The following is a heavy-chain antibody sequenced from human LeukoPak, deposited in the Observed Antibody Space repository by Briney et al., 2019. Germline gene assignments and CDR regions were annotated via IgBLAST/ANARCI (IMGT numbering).Heavy chain of an antibody. CDR1: GFTFCNLY. D-gene: IGHD2/OR15-2a*01. CDR3: AKGGAQNTFRRVMDY. CDR2: ISYDGGIK. Sequence: PGRSLRLPCAASGFTFCNLYRHWVRQAPGKGLEWVAVISYDGGIKYHGDSVRGRFTASRDNSENTLFLQMNSLRAEDTAIYYCAKGGAQNTFRRVMDYWGQGTLVTVSS. J-gene: IGHJ4*02. V-gene: IGHV3-30*18.